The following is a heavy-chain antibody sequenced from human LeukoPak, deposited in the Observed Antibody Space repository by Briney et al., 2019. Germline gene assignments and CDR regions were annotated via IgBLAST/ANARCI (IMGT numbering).Heavy chain of an antibody. J-gene: IGHJ4*02. V-gene: IGHV3-23*01. CDR2: ISGSGGST. D-gene: IGHD3-10*01. CDR1: GFTFSSYA. CDR3: AKELSITMVREPFDY. Sequence: PGGSLRLSCAASGFTFSSYAMSWVRQAPGKGLEWVSAISGSGGSTYYADSVKGRFTISRDNSKNTLYLQMNSLRAEDTAVYYCAKELSITMVREPFDYWGQGTLVTVPS.